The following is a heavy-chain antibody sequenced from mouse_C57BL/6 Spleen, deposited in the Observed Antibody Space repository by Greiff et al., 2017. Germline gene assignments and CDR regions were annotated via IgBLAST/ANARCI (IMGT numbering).Heavy chain of an antibody. D-gene: IGHD3-2*02. CDR3: ARQLRLPLFDY. Sequence: QVQLQQSGAELVKPGASVKISCKASGYAFSSYWMNWVKQRPGKGLEWIGQIYPGDGDTNYNGKFKGKATLTADKSSSTAYMQLSSLTSEDSAVYFCARQLRLPLFDYWGQGTTLTVSS. CDR1: GYAFSSYW. CDR2: IYPGDGDT. V-gene: IGHV1-80*01. J-gene: IGHJ2*01.